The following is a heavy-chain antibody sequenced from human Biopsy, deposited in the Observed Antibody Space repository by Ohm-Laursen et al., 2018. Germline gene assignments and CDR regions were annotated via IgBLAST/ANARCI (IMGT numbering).Heavy chain of an antibody. V-gene: IGHV1-46*01. CDR2: INPSGGDT. J-gene: IGHJ4*02. D-gene: IGHD5-24*01. CDR1: GYTFTNYY. CDR3: ARTDDFNFDFDY. Sequence: ASVKVSCKASGYTFTNYYMHWVRQAPGQGLEWMGIINPSGGDTTYAQNFQGRLIMTRDTSTSTVYMELSSLTSEDTAVYSCARTDDFNFDFDYWGQGTLVTVSS.